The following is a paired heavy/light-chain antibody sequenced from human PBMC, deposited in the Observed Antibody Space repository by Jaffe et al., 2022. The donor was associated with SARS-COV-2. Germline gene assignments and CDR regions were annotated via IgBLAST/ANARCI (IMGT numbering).Light chain of an antibody. CDR2: DAS. CDR3: QQYNKWPLT. V-gene: IGKV3-15*01. J-gene: IGKJ4*01. CDR1: QSVSSN. Sequence: EILMTQSPATLSVSPGERATLSCRASQSVSSNLAWYQQKPGQAPRLLIYDASTRATGIPDRFSGSGSGTEFTLTISSLQSEDFAVYYCQQYNKWPLTFGGGTKVEIK.
Heavy chain of an antibody. CDR1: GFTFSSYA. CDR2: INDSGGGT. V-gene: IGHV3-23*04. D-gene: IGHD3-10*01. Sequence: EVQLVESGGGLVQPGGSLRLSCAVSGFTFSSYAMTWVRQAPGKGLEWVSLINDSGGGTFYADSVKGRFTISRDNSKNTLYLQMNSLRAEDTAVYYCAKRFYYGSGAFDYWGQGTLVTVSS. CDR3: AKRFYYGSGAFDY. J-gene: IGHJ4*02.